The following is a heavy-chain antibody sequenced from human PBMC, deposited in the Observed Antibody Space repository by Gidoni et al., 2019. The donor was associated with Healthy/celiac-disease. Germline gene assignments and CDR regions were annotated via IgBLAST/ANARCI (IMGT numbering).Heavy chain of an antibody. CDR3: AKDLWAIDAFDI. CDR1: GFSFSSYA. CDR2: ISGSGDST. D-gene: IGHD3-16*01. J-gene: IGHJ3*02. V-gene: IGHV3-23*01. Sequence: EVQLLESGGGLVQPGGSLSLSCAASGFSFSSYAMSWVRQAPGKGLEWVSAISGSGDSTYYADSVKGRFTISRDSSRNTLYLQMNSLRAEDTALYYCAKDLWAIDAFDIWGQGTMVTVSS.